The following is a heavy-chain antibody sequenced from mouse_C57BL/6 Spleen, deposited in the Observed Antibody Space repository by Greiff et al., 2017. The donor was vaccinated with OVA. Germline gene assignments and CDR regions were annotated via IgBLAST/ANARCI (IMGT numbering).Heavy chain of an antibody. CDR3: ARFYYYGSSYYFDY. CDR2: IDPSDSYT. Sequence: VQLQQPGAELVKPGASVKLSCKASGYTFTSYWMQWVKQRPGQGLEWIGEIDPSDSYTNYNQKFKGKATLTVDTSSSTAYMQLSSLTSEDSAVYYCARFYYYGSSYYFDYWGQGTTLTVSS. CDR1: GYTFTSYW. V-gene: IGHV1-50*01. J-gene: IGHJ2*01. D-gene: IGHD1-1*01.